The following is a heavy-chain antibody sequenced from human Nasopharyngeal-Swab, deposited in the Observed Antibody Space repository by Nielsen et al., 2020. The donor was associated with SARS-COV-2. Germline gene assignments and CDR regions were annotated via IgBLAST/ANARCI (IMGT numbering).Heavy chain of an antibody. J-gene: IGHJ6*02. CDR3: ARDQTTVTTFYGMDV. D-gene: IGHD4-17*01. Sequence: GGSLRLSCAASGFTFSSYSMNWVRQAPGKGLEWVSYISSSSSTIYYAASVKGRFTISRDNAKNSLYLQMNSLRAEDTAVYYCARDQTTVTTFYGMDVWGQGTTVTVSS. CDR2: ISSSSSTI. CDR1: GFTFSSYS. V-gene: IGHV3-48*01.